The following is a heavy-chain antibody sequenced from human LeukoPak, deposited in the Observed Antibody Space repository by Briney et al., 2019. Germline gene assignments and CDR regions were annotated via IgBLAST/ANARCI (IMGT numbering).Heavy chain of an antibody. CDR2: IRYDGSNK. CDR3: AKGYSGRYSH. CDR1: GFTFSSYG. D-gene: IGHD1-26*01. V-gene: IGHV3-30*02. Sequence: GGSLRLSCAASGFTFSSYGMHCVRQPPGKGLEWVAFIRYDGSNKYYADSVKGRFTISRDNSKSTLYLQTNSLRAEGTAVYYCAKGYSGRYSHLGQGSLVTVSS. J-gene: IGHJ4*02.